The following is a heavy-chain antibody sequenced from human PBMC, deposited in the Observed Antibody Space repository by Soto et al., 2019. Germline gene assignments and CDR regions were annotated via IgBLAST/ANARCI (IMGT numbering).Heavy chain of an antibody. CDR1: GYTFTSYD. CDR3: ARGSKGSSWYAYWFDP. CDR2: MNPNSGNT. D-gene: IGHD6-13*01. V-gene: IGHV1-8*01. Sequence: QVQLVQSGAEVKMPGASVKVSCKASGYTFTSYDINWVRQATGQGLEWMGWMNPNSGNTGYAQKFQGRVTMTRNTSISTAYMELSSLRSEDTAVYYCARGSKGSSWYAYWFDPWGQGTLVTVSS. J-gene: IGHJ5*02.